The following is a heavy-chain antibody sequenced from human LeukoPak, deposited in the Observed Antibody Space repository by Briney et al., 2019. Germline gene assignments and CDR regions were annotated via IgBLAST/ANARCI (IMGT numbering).Heavy chain of an antibody. D-gene: IGHD1-26*01. CDR1: GFTFSHYA. CDR2: ISYDGSNK. J-gene: IGHJ3*02. CDR3: AREVVGATENAFDI. V-gene: IGHV3-30*04. Sequence: GRSLRLSCAASGFTFSHYAIHWVRQAPGKGLEWVAVISYDGSNKYYADSVKGRFTISRDNSKNTLYLQMNSLRAEDTAVYYCAREVVGATENAFDIWGQGTMVTVSS.